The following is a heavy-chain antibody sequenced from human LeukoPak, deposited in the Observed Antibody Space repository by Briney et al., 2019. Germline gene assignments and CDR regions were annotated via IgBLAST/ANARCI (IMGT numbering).Heavy chain of an antibody. CDR2: INPSSNYI. CDR1: GFTLSGYG. Sequence: GGSLRLFCAASGFTLSGYGMHWVRQAPGKGLEWVSSINPSSNYIYYTDSVKGRFTVSRDNAKNSLFLQMNSLRAEDTAVYYCARDGGNYSPQDYWGQGTLVTVSS. J-gene: IGHJ4*02. V-gene: IGHV3-21*01. D-gene: IGHD1-26*01. CDR3: ARDGGNYSPQDY.